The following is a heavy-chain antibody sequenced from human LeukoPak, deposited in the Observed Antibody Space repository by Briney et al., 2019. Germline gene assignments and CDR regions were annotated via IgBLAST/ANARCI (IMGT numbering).Heavy chain of an antibody. D-gene: IGHD3-10*02. V-gene: IGHV3-7*03. Sequence: GGSLRLSCVASGYTFSPYWMSWVRQTPGKGLEWVASISNGGSATYYVDSVRGRFTISRDDAKNSLFLQMNGLRADDTAVYYCTRENYVPDSWGQGTLVTVPS. CDR3: TRENYVPDS. CDR1: GYTFSPYW. J-gene: IGHJ4*02. CDR2: ISNGGSAT.